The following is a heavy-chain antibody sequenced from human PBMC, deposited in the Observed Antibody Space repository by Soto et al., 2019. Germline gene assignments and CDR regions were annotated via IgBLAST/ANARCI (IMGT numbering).Heavy chain of an antibody. D-gene: IGHD6-19*01. CDR1: GFTFSSNG. CDR3: EASAVAGDALFDY. J-gene: IGHJ4*02. Sequence: QVQLVESGGGVVQPGRSLRLSCAASGFTFSSNGMHWVRQAPGKGLEWVAVISYDGSNKYYADSVKGRFTISRDNSKNTLYLQMNSLRPEDTAVYYCEASAVAGDALFDYWGQGTLVTVSS. V-gene: IGHV3-30*03. CDR2: ISYDGSNK.